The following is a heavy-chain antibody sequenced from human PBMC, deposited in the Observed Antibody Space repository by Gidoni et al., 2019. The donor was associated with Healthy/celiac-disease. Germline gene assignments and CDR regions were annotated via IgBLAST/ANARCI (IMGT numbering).Heavy chain of an antibody. CDR3: ARARGYSSSWYLRY. J-gene: IGHJ4*02. V-gene: IGHV4-34*01. CDR2: INHSGST. Sequence: QVQLQQWGAGLLKPSETLSLTCAVYGGSFSGYSWNWLRQPPGKGLEGIGEINHSGSTNYNPSLKSRVTISVDTSKNQFSLKLSSVTAADTAVYYCARARGYSSSWYLRYWGQGTLVTVSS. D-gene: IGHD6-13*01. CDR1: GGSFSGYS.